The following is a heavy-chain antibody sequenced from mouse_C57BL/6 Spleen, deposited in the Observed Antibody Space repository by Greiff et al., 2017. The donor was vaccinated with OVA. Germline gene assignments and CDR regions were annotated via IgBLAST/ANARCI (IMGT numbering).Heavy chain of an antibody. Sequence: QVQLQQPGAELVKPGASVKMSCKASGYTFTSYWITWVKPRPGQGLEWIGDIYPGSGSTNYNEKFKSTATLTVDTSSSTAYMQLSSLTSEDSAVYYCARRGYYGSYAMDYWGQGTSVTVSS. CDR3: ARRGYYGSYAMDY. V-gene: IGHV1-55*01. CDR2: IYPGSGST. D-gene: IGHD1-1*01. CDR1: GYTFTSYW. J-gene: IGHJ4*01.